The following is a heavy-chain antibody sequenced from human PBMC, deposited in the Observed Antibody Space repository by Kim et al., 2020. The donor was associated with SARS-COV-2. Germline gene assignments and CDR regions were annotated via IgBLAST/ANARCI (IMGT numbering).Heavy chain of an antibody. CDR3: SRDSPHQEGFDP. CDR2: IYYSGST. Sequence: SETLSLTCTVSGGSISSYYWSWIRQPPGKGLEWIGYIYYSGSTNYNPSLKSRVTISVDTSKNQFSLKLSSVTAADTAVYYCSRDSPHQEGFDPWGQGTLVTVSS. CDR1: GGSISSYY. V-gene: IGHV4-59*13. J-gene: IGHJ5*02.